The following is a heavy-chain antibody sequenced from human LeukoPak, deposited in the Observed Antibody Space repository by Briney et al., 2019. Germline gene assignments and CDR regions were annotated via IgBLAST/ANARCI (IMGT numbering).Heavy chain of an antibody. J-gene: IGHJ4*02. V-gene: IGHV4-59*06. Sequence: PSETLSLTCTVSGGSISSYYWSWIRQHPGKGLEWIGYIYYSGTTYYNPSLESRVTISVDTSENQFSLKLSSVTAADTAVYYCARSGLLYFDYWGQGTLVTVSS. CDR1: GGSISSYY. CDR3: ARSGLLYFDY. CDR2: IYYSGTT.